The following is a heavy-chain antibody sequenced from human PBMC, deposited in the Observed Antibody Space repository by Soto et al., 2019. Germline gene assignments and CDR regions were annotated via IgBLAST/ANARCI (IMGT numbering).Heavy chain of an antibody. CDR2: ISPGGRYT. CDR3: SRVAGGGVFHH. CDR1: GFTFSDHY. J-gene: IGHJ4*02. D-gene: IGHD2-8*02. V-gene: IGHV3-11*05. Sequence: QVQLVESGGGLVKSGGSLRLSCATSGFTFSDHYMSWIRQAPGKGLEFISYISPGGRYTNYGDSVKGRFTISRDNAKNSLFLQVNTLRDQDTAVYYGSRVAGGGVFHHWGQGTSSTVSP.